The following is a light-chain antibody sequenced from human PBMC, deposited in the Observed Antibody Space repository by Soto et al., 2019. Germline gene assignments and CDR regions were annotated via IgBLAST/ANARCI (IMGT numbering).Light chain of an antibody. CDR1: QRVSNS. CDR2: DAS. CDR3: QLSQQRSDWPLT. Sequence: DTLLTQSPATLSLSPGERVTLSCRATQRVSNSLAWYQQKSGQAPRLLIYDASFRATGIPARFSGSGSGTDFTLTISSLEPEDFAVYYCQLSQQRSDWPLTFGGGTKVDIK. V-gene: IGKV3-11*01. J-gene: IGKJ4*01.